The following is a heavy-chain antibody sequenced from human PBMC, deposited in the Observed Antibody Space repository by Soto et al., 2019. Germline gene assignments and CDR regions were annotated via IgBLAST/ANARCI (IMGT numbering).Heavy chain of an antibody. CDR2: ISSSSSYT. J-gene: IGHJ4*02. CDR1: GFTFSDYY. CDR3: ARRIAARRPNYYFDY. V-gene: IGHV3-11*06. D-gene: IGHD6-6*01. Sequence: QVQLVESGGGLVKPGGSLRLSCAASGFTFSDYYMSWIRQAPGKGLEWVSYISSSSSYTNYADSVKGRFTISRDNAKNSLYLQMNSLRAEDTAEYYCARRIAARRPNYYFDYWGQGTLVTVSS.